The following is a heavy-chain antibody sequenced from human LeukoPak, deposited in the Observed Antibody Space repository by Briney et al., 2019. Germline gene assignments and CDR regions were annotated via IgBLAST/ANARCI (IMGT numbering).Heavy chain of an antibody. CDR1: GGTFSSYA. CDR3: ASTSSPWEWLLPYSN. D-gene: IGHD3-3*01. J-gene: IGHJ4*02. Sequence: SVKVSRKASGGTFSSYAISWVRQAPGQGLEWMGGIIPIFGTANYAQKFQGRVTITADESTSTAYMELSSLRSEDTAVYYCASTSSPWEWLLPYSNWGQGTLVTVSS. CDR2: IIPIFGTA. V-gene: IGHV1-69*13.